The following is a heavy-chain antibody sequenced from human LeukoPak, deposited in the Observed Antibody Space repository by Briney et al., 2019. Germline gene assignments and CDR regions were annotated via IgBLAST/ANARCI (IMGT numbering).Heavy chain of an antibody. V-gene: IGHV3-30*18. D-gene: IGHD3-22*01. CDR1: GFTFSSYD. J-gene: IGHJ4*02. CDR2: ISYDGSNK. CDR3: AKDRSVPYDSSGYYFGY. Sequence: PGRSLRLSCAASGFTFSSYDMHWVRQAPGKGLEWVAVISYDGSNKYYADSVKGRFTTSRDNSKNTLYLQMNSLRAEDTAVYYCAKDRSVPYDSSGYYFGYWGQGTLVTVSS.